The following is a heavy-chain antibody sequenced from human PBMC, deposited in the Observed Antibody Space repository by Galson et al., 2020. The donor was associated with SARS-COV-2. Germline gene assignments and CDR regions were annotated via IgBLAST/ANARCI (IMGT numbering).Heavy chain of an antibody. CDR2: IYPCDSDT. V-gene: IGHV5-51*01. J-gene: IGHJ5*02. CDR1: GYSFTSYW. D-gene: IGHD2-8*01. Sequence: GESLKISCTGSGYSFTSYWNGWVRQMPGKGLESMGFIYPCDSDTRYSPSFQGQVTTSADKSISTAYLQWSSLKASDTAMYYCARIGYDVLMGDWVDPWGQGTLVTVSS. CDR3: ARIGYDVLMGDWVDP.